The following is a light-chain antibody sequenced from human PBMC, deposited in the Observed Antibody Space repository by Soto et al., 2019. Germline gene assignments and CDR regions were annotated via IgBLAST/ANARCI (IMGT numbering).Light chain of an antibody. CDR2: DAS. V-gene: IGKV3D-20*01. Sequence: EIVLTQSPATLSLSPGGRATLSCGTSQSINNKFLAWYQQKPGLAPRLLIYDASTRATGIPDRFSGSGSGTDFTLTISSLEPEDFAMYYCQQYATPLFTFGPGTKVDIK. J-gene: IGKJ3*01. CDR3: QQYATPLFT. CDR1: QSINNKF.